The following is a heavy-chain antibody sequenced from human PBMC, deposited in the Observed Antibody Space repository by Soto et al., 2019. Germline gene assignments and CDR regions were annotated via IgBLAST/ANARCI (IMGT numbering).Heavy chain of an antibody. Sequence: VGSLRLSCAASGFTFSNYWMSWARQAPGKGLEWVANIKSDGSEKNYVDSVKGRFTISRDNGKNLVHLQMNSLGVEDTAVYYCVREGGRGGGSGCGQRTLVTVSS. CDR2: IKSDGSEK. J-gene: IGHJ4*02. V-gene: IGHV3-7*03. D-gene: IGHD2-15*01. CDR3: VREGGRGGGSG. CDR1: GFTFSNYW.